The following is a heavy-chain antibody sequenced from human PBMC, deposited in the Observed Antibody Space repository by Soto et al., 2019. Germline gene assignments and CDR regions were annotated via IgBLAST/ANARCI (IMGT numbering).Heavy chain of an antibody. V-gene: IGHV3-23*01. CDR2: ISGSGGST. D-gene: IGHD2-8*01. CDR3: AKKYCTNGVCYTGYDY. CDR1: GFTFSSYA. Sequence: GGSLRLSCAASGFTFSSYAMSWVRQAPGKGLEWVSAISGSGGSTYYADSVKGRFTISRDNSKNTLYLQMNSLRAEDTAVYYCAKKYCTNGVCYTGYDYWGQGTLVTVSS. J-gene: IGHJ4*02.